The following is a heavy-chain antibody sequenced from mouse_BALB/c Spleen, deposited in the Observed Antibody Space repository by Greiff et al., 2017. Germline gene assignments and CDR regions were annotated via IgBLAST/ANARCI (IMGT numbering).Heavy chain of an antibody. J-gene: IGHJ4*01. Sequence: VQLKESGPGLVKPSQTVSLTCTVTGISITTGNYRWSWIRQFPGNKLEWIGYIYYSGTITYNPSLTSRTTITRDTSKNQFFLEMNSLTAEDTATYYCARDSGYYVYAMDYWGQGTSVTVSS. V-gene: IGHV3-5*02. CDR1: GISITTGNYR. CDR2: IYYSGTI. D-gene: IGHD2-3*01. CDR3: ARDSGYYVYAMDY.